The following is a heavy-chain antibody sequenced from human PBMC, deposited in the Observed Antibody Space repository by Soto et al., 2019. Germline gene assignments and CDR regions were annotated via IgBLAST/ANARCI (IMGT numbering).Heavy chain of an antibody. J-gene: IGHJ6*02. CDR1: GYTFTSYG. V-gene: IGHV1-18*04. CDR2: ISAYNGNT. Sequence: ASVKVCCKASGYTFTSYGISWVRQAPGQGLEWMGWISAYNGNTNYAQKLQGRVTMTTDTSTSTAYMELRSLRSDDTAVYYCARVRWSYDFWSGYPSGMDVWGQGTTVTVSS. CDR3: ARVRWSYDFWSGYPSGMDV. D-gene: IGHD3-3*01.